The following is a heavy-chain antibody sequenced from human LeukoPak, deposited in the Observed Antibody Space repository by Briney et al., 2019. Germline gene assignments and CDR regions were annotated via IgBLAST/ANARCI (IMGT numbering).Heavy chain of an antibody. D-gene: IGHD3-22*01. CDR2: IYYTGST. J-gene: IGHJ4*02. CDR3: ARGYDSRGYGPAY. CDR1: GGSISPYY. V-gene: IGHV4-59*01. Sequence: PSETLSLTCTVSGGSISPYYWNWIRQFPGKALEWIGYIYYTGSTKYNSSLKSRVTISVDTSKNHFSLKLNSVTAADTAVYYCARGYDSRGYGPAYWGQGTLVTVSS.